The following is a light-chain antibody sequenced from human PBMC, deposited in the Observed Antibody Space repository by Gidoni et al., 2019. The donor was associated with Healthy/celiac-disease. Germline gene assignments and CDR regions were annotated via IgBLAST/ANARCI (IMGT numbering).Light chain of an antibody. J-gene: IGKJ1*01. CDR2: GAA. V-gene: IGKV3-20*01. Sequence: EIVSTQSPGTLSLSPGERATLSCRASQSDSSSYLSWYQQKPGQAPRLLIYGAASRATGIPDRFSGSGSGTDFTLTISRLEPEDFAVYYCQQYGSPGTFGQGTKVEIK. CDR1: QSDSSSY. CDR3: QQYGSPGT.